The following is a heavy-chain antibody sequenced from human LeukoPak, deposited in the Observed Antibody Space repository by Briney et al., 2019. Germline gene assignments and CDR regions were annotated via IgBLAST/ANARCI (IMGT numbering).Heavy chain of an antibody. V-gene: IGHV3-21*01. Sequence: NPGGSLRLSCAASGFNLSTYGMNWVRQAPGKGLEWVSSISRGSIHIYYGDSVKGRFTISRDNANNALYLHMNSLRAEDTAVYYCARGTAFDIWGQGTMVTVSS. CDR1: GFNLSTYG. CDR3: ARGTAFDI. J-gene: IGHJ3*02. CDR2: ISRGSIHI.